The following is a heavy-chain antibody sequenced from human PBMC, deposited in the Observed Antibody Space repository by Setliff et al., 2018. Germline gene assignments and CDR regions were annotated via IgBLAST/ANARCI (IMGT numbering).Heavy chain of an antibody. CDR1: GDSVNSGNYY. J-gene: IGHJ4*02. V-gene: IGHV4-61*01. Sequence: PSETLSLTCTVSGDSVNSGNYYWNWIRQPPGKGLEWIGCIYYSGTTNYNPSLKSWVTISLDTSKNQFSLKLTSVTAADTAVYYCAGGNYDSSGYYLDYWGQGTLVTVS. CDR2: IYYSGTT. CDR3: AGGNYDSSGYYLDY. D-gene: IGHD3-22*01.